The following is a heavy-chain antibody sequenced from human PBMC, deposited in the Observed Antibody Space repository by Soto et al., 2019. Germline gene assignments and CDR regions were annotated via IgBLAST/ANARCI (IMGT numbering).Heavy chain of an antibody. CDR1: GFSFSSYA. J-gene: IGHJ1*01. CDR2: ISYDGSNK. Sequence: QVQLVESGGGVVQPGRSLRLSCVASGFSFSSYALHWVRQAPGKGLEWVAIISYDGSNKNYADSVKGRFTISRDTSKNTLYLQMNSLKVEDTAVYYCARGDAEMDFYGEYFQHWGQGTLVSVSS. V-gene: IGHV3-30-3*01. CDR3: ARGDAEMDFYGEYFQH. D-gene: IGHD4-17*01.